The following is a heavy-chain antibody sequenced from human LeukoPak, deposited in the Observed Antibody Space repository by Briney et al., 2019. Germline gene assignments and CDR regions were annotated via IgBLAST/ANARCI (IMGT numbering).Heavy chain of an antibody. J-gene: IGHJ4*02. CDR2: IYYSGST. V-gene: IGHV4-59*01. CDR1: GGSISSYY. D-gene: IGHD3-22*01. CDR3: ARARGARITMIVVVDYFDY. Sequence: SETLSLTCTVSGGSISSYYWSWIRQPPGEGLEWIGYIYYSGSTNYNPSLKSRVTLSIDTSKNQFSLELSSVTAAGTAVYYCARARGARITMIVVVDYFDYWGQGTLVTVSS.